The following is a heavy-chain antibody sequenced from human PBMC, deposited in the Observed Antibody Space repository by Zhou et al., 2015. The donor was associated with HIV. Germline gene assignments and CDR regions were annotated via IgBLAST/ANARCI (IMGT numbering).Heavy chain of an antibody. Sequence: QVQLVQSGAEVKKPGSSVKISCKASGGADNFNKYAISWVRQARGQGLEWMGAIIPXFGXADYEPKFQGRVTISADKSARIAYLDLRSLRYEDTAIYYCTRDDAVVTATPLDYYGMDVWGQGTTVFVSS. V-gene: IGHV1-69*06. J-gene: IGHJ6*02. CDR3: TRDDAVVTATPLDYYGMDV. CDR1: GGADNFNKYA. D-gene: IGHD2-21*02. CDR2: IIPXFGXA.